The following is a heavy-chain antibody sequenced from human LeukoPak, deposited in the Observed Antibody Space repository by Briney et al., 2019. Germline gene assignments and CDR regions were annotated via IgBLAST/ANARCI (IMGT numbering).Heavy chain of an antibody. D-gene: IGHD3-22*01. J-gene: IGHJ4*02. V-gene: IGHV3-21*01. CDR1: GFIFSSYS. Sequence: GGSLRLSCAASGFIFSSYSMNWVRQAPRQGLERDSSTSSIVNYISYADSVKGRFTISRDNAKSPLYLQMNSLGAEDTAVYSCARDYYDSSGSFDYWGQGTLDTVSS. CDR3: ARDYYDSSGSFDY. CDR2: TSSIVNYI.